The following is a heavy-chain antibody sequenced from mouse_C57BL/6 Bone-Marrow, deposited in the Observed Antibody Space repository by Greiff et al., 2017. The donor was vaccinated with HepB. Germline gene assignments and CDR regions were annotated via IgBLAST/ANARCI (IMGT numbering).Heavy chain of an antibody. CDR2: INPYNGDT. D-gene: IGHD2-1*01. Sequence: VQLKQSGPELVKPGDSVKISCKASGYSFTGYFMNWVMQSHGQSLEWIGRINPYNGDTFYNQKFKGKATLTVDKSSSTAHMELRSLTSEDSAVYYCARSRCNPFDYGGRGTTLTVSS. CDR1: GYSFTGYF. CDR3: ARSRCNPFDY. V-gene: IGHV1-20*01. J-gene: IGHJ2*01.